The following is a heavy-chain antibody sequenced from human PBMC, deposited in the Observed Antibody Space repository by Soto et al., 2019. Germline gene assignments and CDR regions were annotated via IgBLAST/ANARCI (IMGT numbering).Heavy chain of an antibody. CDR1: GFSLSTSGVG. CDR2: IYWDDDK. V-gene: IGHV2-5*02. D-gene: IGHD3-9*01. Sequence: SGPTLVNPTQTLTLTCTFSGFSLSTSGVGVGWIRQPPGKALEWLALIYWDDDKRYSPSLKSRLTITKDTSKNQVVLTMTNMDPVDTATYYFAQTREHYDILAGYYNRWFDPWGQGTLVTVSS. CDR3: AQTREHYDILAGYYNRWFDP. J-gene: IGHJ5*02.